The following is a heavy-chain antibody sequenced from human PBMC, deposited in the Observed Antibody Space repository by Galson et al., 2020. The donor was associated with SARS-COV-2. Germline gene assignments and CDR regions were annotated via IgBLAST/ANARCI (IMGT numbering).Heavy chain of an antibody. D-gene: IGHD4-17*01. CDR3: ARDPTVTTSYYFDY. V-gene: IGHV3-30-3*01. Sequence: TGGSLRLSCAASGFTFSSYTMHWVRQAPGKGLDYVALISYDGSNNYYADSVKGRFTISRDNSKNTLYLQMNSLRAEDTALYYCARDPTVTTSYYFDYWGQGTLVTVSS. CDR2: ISYDGSNN. CDR1: GFTFSSYT. J-gene: IGHJ4*02.